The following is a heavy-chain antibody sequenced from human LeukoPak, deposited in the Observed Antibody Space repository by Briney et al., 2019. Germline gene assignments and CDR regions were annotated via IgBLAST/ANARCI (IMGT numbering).Heavy chain of an antibody. CDR1: GGSISSGAYY. V-gene: IGHV4-39*01. Sequence: NPSETLSLTCVVSGGSISSGAYYWGWIRHPPGKGLEWIGSFYYTGSTYYNPSLKSRVTMSVDTSKNQLSLKLTSGTAADTALYYCARLRSMTKVTARIHNYFDPWGQGILVTVSS. J-gene: IGHJ5*02. CDR2: FYYTGST. D-gene: IGHD4-11*01. CDR3: ARLRSMTKVTARIHNYFDP.